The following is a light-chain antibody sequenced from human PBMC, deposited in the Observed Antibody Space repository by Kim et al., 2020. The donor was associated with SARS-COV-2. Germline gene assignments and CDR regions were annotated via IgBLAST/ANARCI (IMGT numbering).Light chain of an antibody. CDR1: QVISSW. CDR3: QQANSFPWT. J-gene: IGKJ1*01. CDR2: SAS. Sequence: ASVGDRVTITCRASQVISSWLAWYQQKPGKAPKLLIYSASSLQSGVPSRFSGSGSGTDFTLTISSLQPEDFATYFCQQANSFPWTFGQGTKVDIK. V-gene: IGKV1-12*01.